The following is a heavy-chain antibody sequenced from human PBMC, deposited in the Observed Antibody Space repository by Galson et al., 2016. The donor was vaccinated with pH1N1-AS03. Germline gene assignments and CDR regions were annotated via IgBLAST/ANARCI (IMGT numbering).Heavy chain of an antibody. D-gene: IGHD1-14*01. CDR2: ISQSGSYI. CDR1: GFIVNIYI. J-gene: IGHJ5*02. Sequence: SLRLSCAASGFIVNIYILDWVRQTPRKGLEWVASISQSGSYIYYADSVKGRFTISRDNAKKSMFMQMNSLRGDDTAGYYGARIRNRGDDPSSGRIDLWGQGTQVTVSS. CDR3: ARIRNRGDDPSSGRIDL. V-gene: IGHV3-21*01.